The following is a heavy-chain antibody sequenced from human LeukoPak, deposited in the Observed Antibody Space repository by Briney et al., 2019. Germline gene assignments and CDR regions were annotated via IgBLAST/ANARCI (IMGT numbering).Heavy chain of an antibody. J-gene: IGHJ4*02. V-gene: IGHV3-33*01. Sequence: GGSLRLSCTASGFTFSASGMHWVRQAPGKGLEWVAGIWFDGSSKFYADSVKGRFAISRDKSRNTLYLQMDSLRAEDTAVYYCARDRAWGASCFDSWGRGTLVTVSS. CDR2: IWFDGSSK. CDR1: GFTFSASG. CDR3: ARDRAWGASCFDS. D-gene: IGHD4/OR15-4a*01.